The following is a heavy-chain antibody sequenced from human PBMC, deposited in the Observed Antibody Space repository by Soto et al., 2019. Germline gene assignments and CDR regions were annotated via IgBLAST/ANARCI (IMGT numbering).Heavy chain of an antibody. Sequence: EVQLVESGGGLVQPGGSLRLSCVASGFTFDYYWMHWVRQAPGEGLMWVSRLQTDGSNPDYADSVKGRFTISRDNAKNTLYRQMNNLRAADTAVYDCASGGDADYGGPGPLVTVSS. D-gene: IGHD2-21*02. J-gene: IGHJ4*02. CDR3: ASGGDADY. CDR1: GFTFDYYW. V-gene: IGHV3-74*01. CDR2: LQTDGSNP.